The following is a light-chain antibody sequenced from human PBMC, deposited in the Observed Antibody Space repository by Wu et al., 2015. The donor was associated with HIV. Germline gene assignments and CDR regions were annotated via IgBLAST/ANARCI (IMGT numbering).Light chain of an antibody. V-gene: IGKV1-9*01. CDR2: AAS. J-gene: IGKJ1*01. CDR1: QGIRSY. Sequence: IQLTQSPSSLSASVGDRITMTCRASQGIRSYLAWYQQKPGKPPNLLIYAASTLQSGVPSRFSGSGSGTDFTLTISSLQPEDVATYYCQKYNTAPWTFGQGTKVEMK. CDR3: QKYNTAPWT.